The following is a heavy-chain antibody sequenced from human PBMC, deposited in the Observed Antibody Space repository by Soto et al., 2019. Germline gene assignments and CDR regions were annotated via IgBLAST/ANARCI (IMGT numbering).Heavy chain of an antibody. V-gene: IGHV3-23*01. CDR3: ARDVSSYSFS. J-gene: IGHJ5*02. CDR1: GFTISNNA. Sequence: EVQLLESGGGLVQPGGSLRLSCAASGFTISNNAMNWVRQAPRKGLEWVSTIFSSGGGGGTRYGDSVKGRFTISRDNSKNTLYLQMNSLRAEDTAIYYCARDVSSYSFSWGQGTLVTVSS. D-gene: IGHD3-22*01. CDR2: IFSSGGGGGT.